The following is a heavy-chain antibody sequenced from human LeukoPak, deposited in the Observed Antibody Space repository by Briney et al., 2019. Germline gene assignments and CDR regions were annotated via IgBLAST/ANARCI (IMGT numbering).Heavy chain of an antibody. V-gene: IGHV3-30*02. CDR1: GFTFSSYG. CDR2: IRYDGSNK. D-gene: IGHD3-9*01. J-gene: IGHJ6*03. CDR3: AKGQGRLTGYLHYMDV. Sequence: TGGSLRLSCAASGFTFSSYGMHWVRQAPGKGLEWVAFIRYDGSNKYYADSVKGRFTISRDNSKNTLYLQMNSLRAEDTAVYYCAKGQGRLTGYLHYMDVWGKGTTVTVSS.